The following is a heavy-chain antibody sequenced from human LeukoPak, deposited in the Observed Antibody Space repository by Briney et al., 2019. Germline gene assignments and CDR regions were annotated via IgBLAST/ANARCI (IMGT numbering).Heavy chain of an antibody. CDR3: ARDEAFDI. V-gene: IGHV4-59*12. J-gene: IGHJ3*02. CDR2: IYYSGST. Sequence: SETLSLTCTVSGGSISSYYWSWIRQPPGKGLEWIGYIYYSGSTNYNPSLKSRVTISVDTSKNQFSLNLSPVTAADTAVYYCARDEAFDIWGQGTMVTVSS. CDR1: GGSISSYY.